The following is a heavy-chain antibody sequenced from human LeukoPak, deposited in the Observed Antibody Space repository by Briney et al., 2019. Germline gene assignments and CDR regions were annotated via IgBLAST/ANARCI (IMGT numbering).Heavy chain of an antibody. D-gene: IGHD3-22*01. CDR2: IWYDGSNK. V-gene: IGHV3-33*08. Sequence: QPGGSLRLSCAASGSSFSNYWMHWVRQAPGKGLEWVAVIWYDGSNKYYADSVKGRFTISRDNSKNTLYLQMNSLRAEDTAVYYCARDLGTYYYDSSGYYYWGQGTLVTVSS. CDR1: GSSFSNYW. J-gene: IGHJ4*02. CDR3: ARDLGTYYYDSSGYYY.